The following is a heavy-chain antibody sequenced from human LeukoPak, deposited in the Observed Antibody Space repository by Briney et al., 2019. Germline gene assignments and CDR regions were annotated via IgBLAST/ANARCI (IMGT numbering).Heavy chain of an antibody. J-gene: IGHJ4*02. D-gene: IGHD6-25*01. V-gene: IGHV3-48*01. Sequence: PGXSLRLSCAASGFTFSNFNMNWVRQAPGKGLEWISYISGTSATIYYADSVKGRFTISRDNAKNSLYLQMNSLRVEDTAVYYCARDSSAGSSGFWGQGTLVTVSS. CDR3: ARDSSAGSSGF. CDR2: ISGTSATI. CDR1: GFTFSNFN.